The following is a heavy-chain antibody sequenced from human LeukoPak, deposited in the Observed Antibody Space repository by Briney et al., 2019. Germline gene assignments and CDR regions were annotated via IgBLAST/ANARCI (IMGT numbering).Heavy chain of an antibody. CDR3: ARVYCSSTSCHYYLDY. CDR2: INPNSGGT. Sequence: ASVKVSCKASGYTFTGYYMHWVRQAPGQGLEWMGWINPNSGGTNYAQKFQGRVTTTRDTSISTAYKELSSLRSEDTAVYYCARVYCSSTSCHYYLDYWGQGTLVTVSS. V-gene: IGHV1-2*02. CDR1: GYTFTGYY. D-gene: IGHD2-2*01. J-gene: IGHJ4*02.